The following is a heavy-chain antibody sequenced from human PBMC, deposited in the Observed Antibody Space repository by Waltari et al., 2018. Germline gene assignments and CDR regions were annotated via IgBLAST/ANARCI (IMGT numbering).Heavy chain of an antibody. V-gene: IGHV4-61*02. CDR1: GGSISRGSYY. Sequence: QVQLQESGPGLVKPSHTLSLTCPVPGGSISRGSYYWSWIRQPPGKGLEWLGRLYTSGRTNYKPSRKRPVTISVDTSKNQFSLKLSSVTAADTAVYYCASEGTSMVYAIPGTLDYWGQGTLVTVSS. CDR3: ASEGTSMVYAIPGTLDY. CDR2: LYTSGRT. D-gene: IGHD2-8*01. J-gene: IGHJ4*02.